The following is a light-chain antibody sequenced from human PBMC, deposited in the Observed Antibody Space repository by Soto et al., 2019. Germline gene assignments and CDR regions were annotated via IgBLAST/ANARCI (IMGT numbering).Light chain of an antibody. CDR2: GAS. Sequence: EIVLTQSPGTLSLSPGERATLSCRASQSVSSSYLAWYQQKPGQAPRLLIYGASSRATGIPDRFSGSGSGTDLTLTISRLEHDDFAVYYCPDTFGGGTKVEIK. CDR1: QSVSSSY. J-gene: IGKJ4*01. CDR3: PDT. V-gene: IGKV3-20*01.